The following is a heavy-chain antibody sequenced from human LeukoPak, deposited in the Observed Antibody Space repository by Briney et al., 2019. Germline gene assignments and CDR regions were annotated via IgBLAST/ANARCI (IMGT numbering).Heavy chain of an antibody. V-gene: IGHV4-39*01. CDR2: IYYSGST. J-gene: IGHJ3*02. Sequence: SETLSLTCTVSGGSISSSSYYWGWIRQPPGKGLEWIVSIYYSGSTYYNPSLKSRVTISVDTSKNQFSLKLSSVTAADTAVYYCARPGDYYDSSGPHDAFDIWGQGTMVTVSS. CDR3: ARPGDYYDSSGPHDAFDI. CDR1: GGSISSSSYY. D-gene: IGHD3-22*01.